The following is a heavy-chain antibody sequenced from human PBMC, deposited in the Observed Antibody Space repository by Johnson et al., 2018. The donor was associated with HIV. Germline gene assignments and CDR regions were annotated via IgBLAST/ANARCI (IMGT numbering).Heavy chain of an antibody. Sequence: EVQLVESGGGVVQPGRSLRLSCEVSGFTFSNFAMSWVRQAPGKGLEWVSVISGSGDRTSYADFAKGRFTISRDNSKTTLYMQIISLRAEDTATYYCAKTGVGATDAAFDIWGQGTMVTVSS. V-gene: IGHV3-23*04. J-gene: IGHJ3*02. CDR2: ISGSGDRT. CDR3: AKTGVGATDAAFDI. D-gene: IGHD1-26*01. CDR1: GFTFSNFA.